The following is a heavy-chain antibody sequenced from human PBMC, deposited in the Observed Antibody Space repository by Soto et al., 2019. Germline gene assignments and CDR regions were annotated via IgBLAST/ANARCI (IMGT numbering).Heavy chain of an antibody. CDR3: ATPKADYGDHEYLQH. D-gene: IGHD4-17*01. CDR2: ISGSGGST. CDR1: GFTFSSCA. J-gene: IGHJ1*01. Sequence: EVQLFESGGGLVQPGKSLRLPCAASGFTFSSCAMSWVRQAPGKGLEWVSAISGSGGSTYYTDSVKGRFTISRDNSKDTLYLQLNSLGAEDTAVYYCATPKADYGDHEYLQHWGQGTLVTVSS. V-gene: IGHV3-23*01.